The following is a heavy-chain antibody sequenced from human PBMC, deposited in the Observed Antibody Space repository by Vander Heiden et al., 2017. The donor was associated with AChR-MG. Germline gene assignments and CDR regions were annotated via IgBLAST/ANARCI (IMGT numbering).Heavy chain of an antibody. V-gene: IGHV1-69*04. Sequence: QVQLVQSGAEVKKPGSSVKVPCQASGGTFTSYAMNWVRQAPGQGLEWMGRIIPIFVIANYAQKFQGRVTITADKSTSTAYMELSSLRSEDTAVYYCARDRIVASQRAPYYFDYWGQGTLVTVSS. D-gene: IGHD5-12*01. CDR2: IIPIFVIA. CDR3: ARDRIVASQRAPYYFDY. CDR1: GGTFTSYA. J-gene: IGHJ4*02.